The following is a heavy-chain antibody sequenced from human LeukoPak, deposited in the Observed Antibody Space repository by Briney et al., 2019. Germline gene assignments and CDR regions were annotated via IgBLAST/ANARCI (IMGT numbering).Heavy chain of an antibody. CDR1: GCTFSSYA. CDR3: AKVLPYYYDSSGQILKSYFDY. Sequence: PGGSLRLSCAASGCTFSSYAMSWVRQAPGKGLEWVSAISGSGGSTYYADSVKGRFTISRDNSKNTLYLQMNSLRAEDTAVYYCAKVLPYYYDSSGQILKSYFDYWGQGTLVTVSS. D-gene: IGHD3-22*01. CDR2: ISGSGGST. J-gene: IGHJ4*02. V-gene: IGHV3-23*01.